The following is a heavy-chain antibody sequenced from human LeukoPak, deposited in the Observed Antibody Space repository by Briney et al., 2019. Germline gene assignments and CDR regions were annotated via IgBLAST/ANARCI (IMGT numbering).Heavy chain of an antibody. V-gene: IGHV3-7*03. CDR1: GFTFSGFW. D-gene: IGHD6-6*01. Sequence: HPGGSLRLSCAVSGFTFSGFWMSWSRQAPGKGLEWGASINSDGSEGYYADVVKGRFTISRDNAKNSLYLQINSLRAEDTAVYYCARSSYSSSSSVWGQGTMVTVSS. J-gene: IGHJ3*01. CDR2: INSDGSEG. CDR3: ARSSYSSSSSV.